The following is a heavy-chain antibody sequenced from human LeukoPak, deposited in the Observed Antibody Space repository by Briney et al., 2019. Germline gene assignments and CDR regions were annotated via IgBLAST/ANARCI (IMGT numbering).Heavy chain of an antibody. Sequence: PSETLSLTCAVSGFSISTSNWWSWVRQPPGKGPEWIGEIYHSGSTDYHPSLKSRVTISMDKSKNQFSLKLRSVTAADTAVYYCPRVCDTGSCSDYWGQGTPVTVSS. CDR1: GFSISTSNW. J-gene: IGHJ4*02. CDR3: PRVCDTGSCSDY. CDR2: IYHSGST. D-gene: IGHD6-19*01. V-gene: IGHV4-4*02.